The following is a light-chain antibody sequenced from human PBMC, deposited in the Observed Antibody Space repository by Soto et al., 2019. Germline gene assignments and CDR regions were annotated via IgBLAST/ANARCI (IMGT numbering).Light chain of an antibody. Sequence: QSVLTQPPSVSGAPGQRVTISCTGSSSNIGAGYDVHWYQQLPGTAPKLLIYGNSNRPSGVPDRFSGSKSGTSASLAITGFQAEDEADYYCQSYDSSLSVVFGGETQLTVL. CDR1: SSNIGAGYD. CDR2: GNS. V-gene: IGLV1-40*01. J-gene: IGLJ2*01. CDR3: QSYDSSLSVV.